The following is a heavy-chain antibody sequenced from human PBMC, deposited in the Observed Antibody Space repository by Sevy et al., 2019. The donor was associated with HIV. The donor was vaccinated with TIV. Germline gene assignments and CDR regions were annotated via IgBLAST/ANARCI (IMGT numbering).Heavy chain of an antibody. CDR3: TTKKDFWSGHFYFDY. Sequence: GGSLRLSCAASGFTFSKAWMNWVRQAPGKGLEWVGRIKSKTDGGTTDYAASVKGRFTISRDDSKNTLYLQMNSLKTDDTAVYYCTTKKDFWSGHFYFDYWGQGTLVTVSS. J-gene: IGHJ4*02. V-gene: IGHV3-15*05. D-gene: IGHD3-3*01. CDR2: IKSKTDGGTT. CDR1: GFTFSKAW.